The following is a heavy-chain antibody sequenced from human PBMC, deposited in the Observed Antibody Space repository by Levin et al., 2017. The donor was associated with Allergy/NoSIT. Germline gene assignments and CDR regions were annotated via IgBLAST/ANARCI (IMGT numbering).Heavy chain of an antibody. CDR3: AKDLGTPGAHYYDYGMDV. V-gene: IGHV3-30*18. J-gene: IGHJ6*02. CDR2: ISYDGSNK. D-gene: IGHD1-1*01. Sequence: GGSLRLSCAASGFTFSSYGMHWVRQAPGKGLEWVAVISYDGSNKYYADSVKGRFTISRDNSKNTLYLQMNSLRAEDTAVYYCAKDLGTPGAHYYDYGMDVWGQGTTVTVSS. CDR1: GFTFSSYG.